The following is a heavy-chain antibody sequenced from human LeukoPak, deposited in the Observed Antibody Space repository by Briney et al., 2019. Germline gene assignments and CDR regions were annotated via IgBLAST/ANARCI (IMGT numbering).Heavy chain of an antibody. V-gene: IGHV3-7*01. J-gene: IGHJ4*02. Sequence: GGSLRLSCAASGFTVSSNYMSWVRQAPGKGLEWVANINQDGSETYYVDSVRGRFTISRDNAKNSLYLQMNSLRAEDTAVYYCARVRVSEDGFEYWGQGTLVTVSS. D-gene: IGHD5/OR15-5a*01. CDR3: ARVRVSEDGFEY. CDR1: GFTVSSNY. CDR2: INQDGSET.